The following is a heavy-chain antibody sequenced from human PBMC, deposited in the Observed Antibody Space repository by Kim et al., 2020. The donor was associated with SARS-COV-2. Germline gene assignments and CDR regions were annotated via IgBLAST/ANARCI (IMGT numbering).Heavy chain of an antibody. CDR3: ARGLYCSSTKCSFGLDV. CDR1: GFIFSTYE. CDR2: TSTSGSTI. J-gene: IGHJ6*01. D-gene: IGHD2-2*01. Sequence: GGSLRLSCAASGFIFSTYEINWVRQAPGKGLEWVSYTSTSGSTIYSADSVKGRFTVSRDNARNSVYLQVNSLRDEDTAVYYCARGLYCSSTKCSFGLDV. V-gene: IGHV3-48*03.